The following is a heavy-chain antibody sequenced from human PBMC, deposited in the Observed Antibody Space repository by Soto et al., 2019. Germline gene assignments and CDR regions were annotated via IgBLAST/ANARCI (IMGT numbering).Heavy chain of an antibody. CDR1: GYTFTGYY. V-gene: IGHV1-2*04. J-gene: IGHJ6*02. CDR2: INPNSGGT. Sequence: ASVKVSCKASGYTFTGYYMHWVRQAPGQGLEWMGWINPNSGGTNYAQKFQGWVTMTKNTLYLQMNSLRAEDTAVYYCAKNPYSEGYCSGGSCYAAHYYGMDVWGQGTTVTVSS. D-gene: IGHD2-15*01. CDR3: AKNPYSEGYCSGGSCYAAHYYGMDV.